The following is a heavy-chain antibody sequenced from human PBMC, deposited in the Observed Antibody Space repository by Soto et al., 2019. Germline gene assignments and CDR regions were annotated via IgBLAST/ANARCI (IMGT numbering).Heavy chain of an antibody. D-gene: IGHD5-18*01. Sequence: QVQLVESGGGVVQPGRSLRLSCAASGSTFSSYAMHWVRQAPGKGLEWVAVISYDGSNKYYADSVKGRFTISRDNSKNPLYLQMNSLRAEDTAVYYCARGEGYSYGPPDYWGQGTLVTVSS. J-gene: IGHJ4*02. V-gene: IGHV3-30-3*01. CDR2: ISYDGSNK. CDR1: GSTFSSYA. CDR3: ARGEGYSYGPPDY.